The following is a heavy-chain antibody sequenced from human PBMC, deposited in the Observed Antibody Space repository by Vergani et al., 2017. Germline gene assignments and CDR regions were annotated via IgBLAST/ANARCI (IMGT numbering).Heavy chain of an antibody. CDR1: GYSITNYW. D-gene: IGHD3-3*01. V-gene: IGHV5-51*03. CDR2: FYAGDSDV. J-gene: IGHJ5*02. CDR3: AKTHDFSSLYSSYNWFDP. Sequence: EVQLVQSGAEVKKPGESLKISCQGSGYSITNYWIALVRQRPGKGLEWMGIFYAGDSDVRYSPSFQGQVTMSVDKSLSTAYLQWSSLKASDTATYYCAKTHDFSSLYSSYNWFDPWGQGTQVTVSS.